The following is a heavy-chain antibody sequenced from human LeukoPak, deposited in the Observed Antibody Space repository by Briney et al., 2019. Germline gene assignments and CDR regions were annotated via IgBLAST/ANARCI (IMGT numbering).Heavy chain of an antibody. CDR3: ARVYYYDSSGYYYAVGWFDP. Sequence: GASVKVSCKASGYTFTGYYMHWVRQAPGQGLEWMGWINPNSGGTNYARKFQGRVTMTRDTSISTAYMELSRLRSDDTAVYYCARVYYYDSSGYYYAVGWFDPWGQGTLVTVSS. J-gene: IGHJ5*02. CDR1: GYTFTGYY. CDR2: INPNSGGT. D-gene: IGHD3-22*01. V-gene: IGHV1-2*02.